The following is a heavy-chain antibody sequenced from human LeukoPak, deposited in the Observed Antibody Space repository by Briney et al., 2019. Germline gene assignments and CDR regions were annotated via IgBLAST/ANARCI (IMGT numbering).Heavy chain of an antibody. V-gene: IGHV3-21*01. Sequence: KAGGSLRLSCAASGFTFSSYSMNWVRQAPGKGLEWVSSISSSSSYIYYADSVKGRSTISRDNAKNSLYLQMNSLRAEDTAVYYCARVDTVTTSAFDIWGQGTMVTVSS. D-gene: IGHD4-17*01. J-gene: IGHJ3*02. CDR1: GFTFSSYS. CDR2: ISSSSSYI. CDR3: ARVDTVTTSAFDI.